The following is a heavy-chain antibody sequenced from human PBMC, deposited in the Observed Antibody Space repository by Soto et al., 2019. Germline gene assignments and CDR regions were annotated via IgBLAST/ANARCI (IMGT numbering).Heavy chain of an antibody. CDR3: AREEYYYGSGAFFDY. V-gene: IGHV1-69*08. D-gene: IGHD3-10*01. Sequence: QVQLVQSGAEVKKPGSSVKVSCKASGGTFSSYTISWVRRAPGQGLEWMGRIIPILGIANYAQKFQGRVTITADNSTSTAYMELSSLRSEDTAVYYCAREEYYYGSGAFFDYWGQGTLVTVSS. J-gene: IGHJ4*02. CDR2: IIPILGIA. CDR1: GGTFSSYT.